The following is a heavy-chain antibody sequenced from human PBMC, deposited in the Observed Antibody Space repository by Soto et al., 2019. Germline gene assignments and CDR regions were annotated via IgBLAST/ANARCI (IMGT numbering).Heavy chain of an antibody. CDR3: ARMKAVGGTLWIDP. D-gene: IGHD6-13*01. J-gene: IGHJ5*02. CDR2: IFYTEST. CDR1: GGSISSDHYY. Sequence: QVQLLESGPGLVKPSQTLSLTCTVSGGSISSDHYYWSWIRQPPGKGLEWIGYIFYTESTYYNPSLKSRVTILADTSKNQFSLKLFSLTAADTAFYYCARMKAVGGTLWIDPWGQGTLVTVSS. V-gene: IGHV4-30-4*01.